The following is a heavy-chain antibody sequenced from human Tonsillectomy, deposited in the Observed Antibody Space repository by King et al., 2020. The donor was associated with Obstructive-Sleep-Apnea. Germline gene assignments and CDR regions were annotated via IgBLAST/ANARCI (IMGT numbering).Heavy chain of an antibody. CDR1: GGSISSYY. D-gene: IGHD1-1*01. Sequence: VQLQESGPGLVKPSETLSLICTVSGGSISSYYWSWIRQPPEKGLEWIGYIYYSGNSNYNPSLKSRVTMAVDTSKNQFSLKLSSVTAADPAIYYCVRRDWNDPMGAFDIWGQGTMVTVSS. CDR3: VRRDWNDPMGAFDI. V-gene: IGHV4-59*08. CDR2: IYYSGNS. J-gene: IGHJ3*02.